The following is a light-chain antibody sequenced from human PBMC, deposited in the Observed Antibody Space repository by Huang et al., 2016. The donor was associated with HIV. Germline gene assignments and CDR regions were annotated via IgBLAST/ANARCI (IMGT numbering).Light chain of an antibody. Sequence: EIVMTQSPATLSMSPGERATLSCRASQNIGNDFARYQREPGRAPRLLIYGASTRATGIPARFTGGGSGTEFTLTISSLQSEDFVVYYCQQYNDWPPLTFGGGTKVEIK. CDR1: QNIGND. V-gene: IGKV3-15*01. CDR3: QQYNDWPPLT. J-gene: IGKJ4*01. CDR2: GAS.